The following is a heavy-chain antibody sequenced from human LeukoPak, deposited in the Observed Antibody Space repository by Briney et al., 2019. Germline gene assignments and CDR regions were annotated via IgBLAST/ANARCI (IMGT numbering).Heavy chain of an antibody. CDR2: ISSSSSYI. D-gene: IGHD3-22*01. J-gene: IGHJ3*02. Sequence: GGSLRLSCAASGFTFNTYSMNWVRQAPGKGLEWVSSISSSSSYIYYADSVKGRFTISRDNAKNSLHLQMNSLRAEDTAVYYCARDLGRRGYYTIDAFDIWGQGTMVTVSS. CDR3: ARDLGRRGYYTIDAFDI. CDR1: GFTFNTYS. V-gene: IGHV3-21*01.